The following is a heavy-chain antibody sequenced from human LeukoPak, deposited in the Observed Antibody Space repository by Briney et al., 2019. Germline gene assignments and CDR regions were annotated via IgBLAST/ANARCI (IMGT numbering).Heavy chain of an antibody. J-gene: IGHJ4*02. V-gene: IGHV3-21*01. CDR3: AYGDFWSGFDY. D-gene: IGHD3-3*01. Sequence: PGGSLRLSCAASGFTFSSYSMNWVCQAPGKGLEWVSSISSSSSYIYYADSVKGRFTISRDNAKNSLYLQMNSLRAEDTAVYYCAYGDFWSGFDYWGQGTLVTVSS. CDR1: GFTFSSYS. CDR2: ISSSSSYI.